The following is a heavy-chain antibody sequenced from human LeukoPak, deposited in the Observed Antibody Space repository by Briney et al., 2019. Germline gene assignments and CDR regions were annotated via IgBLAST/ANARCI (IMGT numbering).Heavy chain of an antibody. CDR2: INQDGSER. D-gene: IGHD5-24*01. CDR1: GFTFVSHW. CDR3: ARRYMATSAKDFDY. V-gene: IGHV3-7*01. Sequence: GGSLRLSCVASGFTFVSHWMTWVRQAPGKGLEWVANINQDGSERYYVDSVKGRFTISRDNAKNSLYLQMNSLRAEDAAVYYCARRYMATSAKDFDYWGQGTLVTVSS. J-gene: IGHJ4*02.